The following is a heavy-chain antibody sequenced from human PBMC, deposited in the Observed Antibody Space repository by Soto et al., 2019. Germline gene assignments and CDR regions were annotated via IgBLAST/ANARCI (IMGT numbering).Heavy chain of an antibody. J-gene: IGHJ5*02. D-gene: IGHD3-22*01. CDR2: ISAYNGNT. V-gene: IGHV1-18*01. CDR3: ARDYQTLNYYDSSGYYGWFDP. Sequence: QVQLVQSGAEVKKPGASVKVSCKASGYTFTSYGISWVRQAPGQGLEWMGWISAYNGNTNYAQKLQGRVTMTTDTSTSTAYRELRSLRSDDTAVYYCARDYQTLNYYDSSGYYGWFDPWGQGTLVTVSS. CDR1: GYTFTSYG.